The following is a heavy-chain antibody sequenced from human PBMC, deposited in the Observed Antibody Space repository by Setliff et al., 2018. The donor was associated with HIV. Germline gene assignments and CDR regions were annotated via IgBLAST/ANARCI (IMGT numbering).Heavy chain of an antibody. J-gene: IGHJ4*02. CDR2: IHYSGAT. V-gene: IGHV4-59*08. CDR1: GGSISSHY. CDR3: ARGVNFDY. Sequence: PSETLSLTCTVSGGSISSHYWIWIRQPPGKGLEWIGYIHYSGATNYNPSLKSRVTISLDTSRTQFSLRLSSVTAADTAVYYCARGVNFDYWGQGTQVTVSS. D-gene: IGHD3-3*01.